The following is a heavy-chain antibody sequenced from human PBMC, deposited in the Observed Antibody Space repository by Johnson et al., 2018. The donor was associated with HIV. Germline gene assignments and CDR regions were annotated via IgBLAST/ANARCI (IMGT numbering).Heavy chain of an antibody. CDR2: IRFDTSNI. CDR1: GFSFSSFG. Sequence: QVQLVESGGGVVQPGGSLSLSCEASGFSFSSFGMHWVRQAPGKGLEWVAFIRFDTSNIYYVDSVKGRFTISRDNSKNTLYLQLNGLRPEDTALYYCAKDGNDILTGQGPDGFDVWGQGTMVTVSS. V-gene: IGHV3-30*02. CDR3: AKDGNDILTGQGPDGFDV. J-gene: IGHJ3*01. D-gene: IGHD3-9*01.